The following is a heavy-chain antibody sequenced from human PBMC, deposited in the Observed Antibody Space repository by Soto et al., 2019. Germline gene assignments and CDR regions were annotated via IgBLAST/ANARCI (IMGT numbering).Heavy chain of an antibody. Sequence: QVQLQESGPGLVKPSQTLSLTCTVSGGSISSGDYYWSWIRQPPGKGLEWIGYIYYSGSTYYNPSRKSRVTISVDTSKNQFSLKLSAVTAADTAVYYCARGVGDDYGDYRWGWFDPWGQGTLVTVSS. D-gene: IGHD4-17*01. CDR3: ARGVGDDYGDYRWGWFDP. CDR1: GGSISSGDYY. CDR2: IYYSGST. V-gene: IGHV4-30-4*01. J-gene: IGHJ5*02.